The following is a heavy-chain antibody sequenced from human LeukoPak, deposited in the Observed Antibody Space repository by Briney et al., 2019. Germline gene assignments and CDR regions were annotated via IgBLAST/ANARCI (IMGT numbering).Heavy chain of an antibody. J-gene: IGHJ4*02. D-gene: IGHD3-22*01. CDR2: ISYNVGTT. CDR1: GFTFSSYA. V-gene: IGHV3-23*01. CDR3: AEGNHGYYFDY. Sequence: GGSLRLSCAASGFTFSSYAMSWVRQAPGKDLEWVSAISYNVGTTYYADSVKGRFTISRDNSKNTLYLEMNNLRAEDTAVYYCAEGNHGYYFDYWGQGTLVTASS.